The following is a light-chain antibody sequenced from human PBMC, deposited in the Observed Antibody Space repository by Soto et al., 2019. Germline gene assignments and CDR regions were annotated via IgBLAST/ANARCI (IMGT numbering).Light chain of an antibody. CDR2: AAS. CDR3: QQLNTYPLT. CDR1: QGISSY. Sequence: DIQLTQSPSFLSASVGDRVTITCRASQGISSYLAWYQQKPGKAPKVLIYAASTLQSGVPSRFSGSGSGTKFTLTISSLQPEDFATYYCQQLNTYPLTFGGGTKVDIK. J-gene: IGKJ4*01. V-gene: IGKV1-9*01.